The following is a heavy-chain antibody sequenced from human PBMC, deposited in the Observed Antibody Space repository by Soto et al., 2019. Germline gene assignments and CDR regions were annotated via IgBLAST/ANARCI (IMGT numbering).Heavy chain of an antibody. CDR2: IIPIHGRA. Sequence: QVQLVQSGAEVRKPGSSVKVSCEASGGSFISYIFTWVRQAPGQGLEWIGRIIPIHGRADYALKCQARVTITADRSTQSVYMELRSLRPEDTALYYCAKSLVFVDHPYMDVWGKGTTVTVSS. J-gene: IGHJ6*03. D-gene: IGHD2-21*01. V-gene: IGHV1-69*02. CDR1: GGSFISYI. CDR3: AKSLVFVDHPYMDV.